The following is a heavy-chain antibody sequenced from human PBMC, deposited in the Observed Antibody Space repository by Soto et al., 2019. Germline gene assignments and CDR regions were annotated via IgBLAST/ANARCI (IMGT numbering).Heavy chain of an antibody. D-gene: IGHD3-10*01. CDR1: GGSISSSSYY. J-gene: IGHJ5*02. CDR3: GRGSGLNWFDP. CDR2: IYYSGKT. V-gene: IGHV4-39*01. Sequence: SETLSLTCTVSGGSISSSSYYWGWIRQPPGKGLEWIGSIYYSGKTYYNPSLKSRVTISVDTSKNQFSLKLSSVTAADTAVYYCGRGSGLNWFDPWGQGTLVTVSS.